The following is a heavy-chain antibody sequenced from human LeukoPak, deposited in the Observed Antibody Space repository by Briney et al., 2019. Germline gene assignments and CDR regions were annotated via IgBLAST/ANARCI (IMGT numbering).Heavy chain of an antibody. CDR3: ARLMVRGVTSRNFDY. D-gene: IGHD3-10*01. CDR1: GASTTSYY. J-gene: IGHJ4*02. Sequence: SETLSLTCSVSGASTTSYYWNWIRQAPGKGLEWIGYTYSDGTTSYSPSLRSRVTISVDTSKNQFSLKLSSVTAADTAVYYCARLMVRGVTSRNFDYWGQGTLVTVSS. V-gene: IGHV4-4*08. CDR2: TYSDGTT.